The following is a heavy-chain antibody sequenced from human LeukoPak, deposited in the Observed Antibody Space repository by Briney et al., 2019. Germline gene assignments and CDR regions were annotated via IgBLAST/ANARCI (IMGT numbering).Heavy chain of an antibody. V-gene: IGHV3-23*01. CDR1: GFTFSSYA. CDR3: ASWPGLNFDY. CDR2: ISGSGSGGGT. J-gene: IGHJ4*02. Sequence: GGSLRLSCAASGFTFSSYAMSWVRQAPGKGLEWVSAISGSGSGGGTYYADSVRGRFTISRDNSKSTLYLQMNSLRAEDTAVYYCASWPGLNFDYWGQGTLVTVSS. D-gene: IGHD6-13*01.